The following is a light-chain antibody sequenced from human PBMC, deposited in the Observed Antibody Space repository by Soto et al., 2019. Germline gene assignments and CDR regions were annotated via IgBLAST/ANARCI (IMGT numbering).Light chain of an antibody. J-gene: IGKJ1*01. Sequence: ELVLTQSPGTLSLSPGERATLSCRASQSVSSSYLAWYQQKPGQAPRPLIYGASSRAIGIPDRFSGSGSGTDFTLTISRLEHEDFAVYYCQQYGSSPWTFGQGTKVEIK. CDR3: QQYGSSPWT. CDR1: QSVSSSY. V-gene: IGKV3-20*01. CDR2: GAS.